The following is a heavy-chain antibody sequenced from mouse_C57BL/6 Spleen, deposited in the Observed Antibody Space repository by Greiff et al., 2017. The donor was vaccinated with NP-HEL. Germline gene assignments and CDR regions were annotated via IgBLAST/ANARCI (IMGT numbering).Heavy chain of an antibody. J-gene: IGHJ1*03. CDR3: ARDRGFTTVVATGYFDV. D-gene: IGHD1-1*01. CDR1: GFTFSSYA. Sequence: EVKLVESGGGLVKPGGSLKLSCAASGFTFSSYAMSWVRQTPEKRLEWVATISDGGSYTYYPDNVKGRFTISRDNAKNNLYLRMSHLKSEDTAMYYCARDRGFTTVVATGYFDVWGTGTTVTVSS. CDR2: ISDGGSYT. V-gene: IGHV5-4*01.